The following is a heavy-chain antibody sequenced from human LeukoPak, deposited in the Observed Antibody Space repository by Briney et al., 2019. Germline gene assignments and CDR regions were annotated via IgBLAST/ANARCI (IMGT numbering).Heavy chain of an antibody. CDR3: ARAMDIVVVPAASYDY. J-gene: IGHJ4*02. Sequence: ASVKVSCKASGGTFSSYAISWVRQAPGQGLEWMGGIIPIFGTANYAQKFQGRVTITADESTSTAYMELSSLRSEDTAVYYCARAMDIVVVPAASYDYWGQGTLVTVSS. CDR2: IIPIFGTA. V-gene: IGHV1-69*13. D-gene: IGHD2-2*03. CDR1: GGTFSSYA.